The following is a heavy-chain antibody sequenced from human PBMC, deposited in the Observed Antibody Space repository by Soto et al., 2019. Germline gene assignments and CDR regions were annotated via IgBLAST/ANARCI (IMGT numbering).Heavy chain of an antibody. J-gene: IGHJ6*02. V-gene: IGHV3-11*01. CDR3: ARNTISAAGADYYGLDF. Sequence: GGSLRLSCAGSGLSSSDYYMSCIRQVPGQGLEWVSYVRSSGVTVFYADSVKGRFTISRDNAKNSPYLKIYSLRAEDSAVYYCARNTISAAGADYYGLDFWGQGTTVTVSS. CDR1: GLSSSDYY. CDR2: VRSSGVTV. D-gene: IGHD6-13*01.